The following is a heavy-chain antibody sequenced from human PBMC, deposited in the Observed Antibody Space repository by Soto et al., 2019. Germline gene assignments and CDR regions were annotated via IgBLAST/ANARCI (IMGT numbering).Heavy chain of an antibody. V-gene: IGHV1-8*01. CDR2: MNPNSGNT. J-gene: IGHJ4*02. CDR3: ARDRSSYYGSGILY. D-gene: IGHD3-10*01. Sequence: ASVKVSCKASGYTFTSYDINWVRQATGQGLEWMGWMNPNSGNTGYAQKFQGRVTMTTDTSTSTAYMELRSLRSDDTAVYYCARDRSSYYGSGILYWGQGTLVTVSS. CDR1: GYTFTSYD.